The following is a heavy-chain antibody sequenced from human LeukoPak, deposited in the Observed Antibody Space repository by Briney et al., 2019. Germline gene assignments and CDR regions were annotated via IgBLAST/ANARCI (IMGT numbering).Heavy chain of an antibody. D-gene: IGHD2-2*01. CDR1: GGSFSGCY. V-gene: IGHV4-34*01. Sequence: SETLSLTCAVYGGSFSGCYWSWIRQPPGKGLEWIGEINHSGSTNYNPSLKSRVTISVDTSKNQFSLKLSSVTAADTAVYYCARAHLDIVVVPAAPPSHYGMDVWGQGTTVTVSS. CDR2: INHSGST. CDR3: ARAHLDIVVVPAAPPSHYGMDV. J-gene: IGHJ6*02.